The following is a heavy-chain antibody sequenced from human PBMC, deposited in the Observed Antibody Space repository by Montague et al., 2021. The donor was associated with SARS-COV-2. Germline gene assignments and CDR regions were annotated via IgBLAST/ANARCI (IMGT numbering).Heavy chain of an antibody. CDR1: GFTFSSYA. J-gene: IGHJ4*02. CDR2: ISYDGSNK. D-gene: IGHD3-10*01. CDR3: ASELLWFGELSNFDY. Sequence: SLRLSCAASGFTFSSYAMHWARQAPGKGLEWVAVISYDGSNKYYADSVKGRFTISRDNSKNTLYLQMNSLRAEDTAVYYCASELLWFGELSNFDYWGQGTLVTVSS. V-gene: IGHV3-30-3*01.